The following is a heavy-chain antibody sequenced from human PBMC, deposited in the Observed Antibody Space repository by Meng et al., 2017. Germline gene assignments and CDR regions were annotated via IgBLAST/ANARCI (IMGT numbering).Heavy chain of an antibody. CDR2: IYYSGST. CDR3: ARGPFFGYVWGSYRYGLDY. V-gene: IGHV4-39*07. D-gene: IGHD3-16*02. Sequence: TFSSYAMSWVRQAPGKGLEWIGSIYYSGSTYYNPSLKSRVTISVDTSKNQFSLKLSSVTAADTAVYYCARGPFFGYVWGSYRYGLDYWGQGTLVTVSS. CDR1: TFSSYA. J-gene: IGHJ4*02.